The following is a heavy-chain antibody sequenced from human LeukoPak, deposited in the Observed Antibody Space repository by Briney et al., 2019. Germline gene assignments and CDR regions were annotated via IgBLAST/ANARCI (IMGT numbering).Heavy chain of an antibody. Sequence: GASVKVSCKASGDTFTGYYMHWVRQAPGQGLEWVGWINPNSGGTNNAQKFQGRVTMTRDTSISTAYMELSRLRSDDTAVYYCARGDTTVTIDSGLGYWGQGTLVTVSS. J-gene: IGHJ4*02. D-gene: IGHD4-17*01. CDR3: ARGDTTVTIDSGLGY. CDR1: GDTFTGYY. V-gene: IGHV1-2*02. CDR2: INPNSGGT.